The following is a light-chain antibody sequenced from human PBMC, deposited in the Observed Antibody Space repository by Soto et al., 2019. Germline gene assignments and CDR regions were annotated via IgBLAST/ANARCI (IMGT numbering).Light chain of an antibody. Sequence: QSVLTQPPSVSGAPGQRVTISCTGSSSNIGARYDVHWYQHLPGTAPKLLIYGNSNRPSGVPDRFSGSKSGTSASLAITGLQAEDEADYYCQSYDSSLTGSYVFGTGTKDAV. CDR1: SSNIGARYD. CDR2: GNS. CDR3: QSYDSSLTGSYV. V-gene: IGLV1-40*01. J-gene: IGLJ1*01.